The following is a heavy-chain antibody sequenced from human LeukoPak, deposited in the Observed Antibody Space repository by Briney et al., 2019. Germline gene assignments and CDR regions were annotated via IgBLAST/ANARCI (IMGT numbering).Heavy chain of an antibody. D-gene: IGHD1-20*01. CDR3: ARVDKWKTIPVDY. Sequence: GASVKVSCKASGGTFSSYAISWVRQAPGQGLEWMGRIIPILGIANYAQKSQGRVTITADKSTSTAYMELSSLRSEDTAVYYCARVDKWKTIPVDYWGQGTLVTVSS. J-gene: IGHJ4*02. CDR1: GGTFSSYA. CDR2: IIPILGIA. V-gene: IGHV1-69*04.